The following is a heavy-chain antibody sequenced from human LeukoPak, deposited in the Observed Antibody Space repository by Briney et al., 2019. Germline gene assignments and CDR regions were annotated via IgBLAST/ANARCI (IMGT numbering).Heavy chain of an antibody. CDR3: ARAPPYSSSWYVY. V-gene: IGHV4-34*01. D-gene: IGHD6-13*01. CDR2: INHSGST. CDR1: GGSFSGYY. J-gene: IGHJ4*02. Sequence: PSETLSLTCAVYGGSFSGYYWSWIRQPPGKGLEWIGEINHSGSTNYNPSLKSRVTISVDTSKNQFSLKLSSVTAVDTAVYYCARAPPYSSSWYVYWGQGTLVTVSS.